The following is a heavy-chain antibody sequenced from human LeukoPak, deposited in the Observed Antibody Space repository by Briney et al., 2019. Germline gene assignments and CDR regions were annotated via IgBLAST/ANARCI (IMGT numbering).Heavy chain of an antibody. CDR3: ARTTYGDYYYYGMDV. J-gene: IGHJ6*02. D-gene: IGHD4-17*01. CDR2: INPDGSRG. CDR1: GFSFSNSW. V-gene: IGHV3-7*01. Sequence: SGGSLRLSCAASGFSFSNSWMNWVSQAPGQGLEWVANINPDGSRGCYVDSVKGRFTISRDDTKNLLYLQMNSLRAEDTAVYYCARTTYGDYYYYGMDVWGQGTTVTVSS.